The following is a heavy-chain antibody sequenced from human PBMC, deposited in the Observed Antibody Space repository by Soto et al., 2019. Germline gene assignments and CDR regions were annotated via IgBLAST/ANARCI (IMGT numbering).Heavy chain of an antibody. CDR3: ANTPDIVVVPAAPIDY. Sequence: GSLRLSCAASGFTFSSYAMSWVRQAPGKGLEWVSAISGSGGSTYYADSVKGRFTISRDNSKNTLYLQMNSLRAEDTAVYYCANTPDIVVVPAAPIDYWGQGTLVTVSS. V-gene: IGHV3-23*01. CDR2: ISGSGGST. CDR1: GFTFSSYA. D-gene: IGHD2-2*01. J-gene: IGHJ4*02.